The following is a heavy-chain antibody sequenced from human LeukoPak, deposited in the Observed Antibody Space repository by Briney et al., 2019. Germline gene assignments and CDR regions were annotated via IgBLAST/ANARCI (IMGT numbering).Heavy chain of an antibody. J-gene: IGHJ4*02. CDR1: GFTFSDYY. Sequence: SGGSLRLSCAASGFTFSDYYMSWVRQAPGKGLEWVSAISGSGGSTYYADSVKGRFTISRDNSKNTLYLQMNSLRAEDTAVYYCAKDRTVAGRGDYFDYWGQGTLVTVSS. D-gene: IGHD6-19*01. V-gene: IGHV3-23*01. CDR3: AKDRTVAGRGDYFDY. CDR2: ISGSGGST.